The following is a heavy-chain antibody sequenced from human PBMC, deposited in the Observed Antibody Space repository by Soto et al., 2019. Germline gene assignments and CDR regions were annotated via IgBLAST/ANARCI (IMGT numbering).Heavy chain of an antibody. Sequence: GGSLRLSCAVSGFSFSSFAMSWIRQAPGKGLEWVSSINGIGGSTYYAASVKGRFTISRDNSKNTLFLEMNSLRGEDTAVYHCAEDQSQWGWKPKPFEFWGPGTLGTGSS. J-gene: IGHJ4*02. CDR2: INGIGGST. CDR1: GFSFSSFA. CDR3: AEDQSQWGWKPKPFEF. V-gene: IGHV3-23*01. D-gene: IGHD1-1*01.